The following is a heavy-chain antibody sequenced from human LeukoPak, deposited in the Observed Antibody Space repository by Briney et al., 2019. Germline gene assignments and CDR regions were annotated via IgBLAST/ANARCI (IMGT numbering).Heavy chain of an antibody. CDR2: IYSGGST. V-gene: IGHV3-66*01. J-gene: IGHJ4*02. CDR1: GFTVSSNY. D-gene: IGHD6-6*01. Sequence: GGSLRLSCAASGFTVSSNYMSWVRQAPGKGLEWVSVIYSGGSTYYADSVKGRFTISRDNAKSSLYLQMNSLRAEDTAVYYCAGSKAARSHFDYWGQGTLVTVSS. CDR3: AGSKAARSHFDY.